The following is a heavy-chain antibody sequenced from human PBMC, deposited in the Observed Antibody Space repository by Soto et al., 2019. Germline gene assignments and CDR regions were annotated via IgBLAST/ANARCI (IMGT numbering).Heavy chain of an antibody. CDR1: GGSVSSETHF. D-gene: IGHD1-26*01. J-gene: IGHJ4*02. V-gene: IGHV4-61*03. CDR3: AREDMSGTYYFDS. CDR2: IYHSGLT. Sequence: PSETLSLTCAVFGGSVSSETHFWSWIRQPPGKGLEWSGYIYHSGLTNSNPSLKGRLTISVDKSTNHFSLSLASVTAGDTAIYYCAREDMSGTYYFDSGGQGTRVTVSS.